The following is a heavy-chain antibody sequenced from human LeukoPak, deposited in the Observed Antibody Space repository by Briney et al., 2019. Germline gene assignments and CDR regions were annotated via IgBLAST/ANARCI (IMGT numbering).Heavy chain of an antibody. CDR3: ARGSGSYPIPDY. D-gene: IGHD3-16*02. CDR1: GYIFTAFY. V-gene: IGHV1-2*02. Sequence: ASVKVSCKASGYIFTAFYIHWVRQAPGQGLEWMGWINPNSGGTNYAQKFQGRVTMTRDTSISTAYMELSRLRSDDTAVYYCARGSGSYPIPDYWGQGTLVTVSS. J-gene: IGHJ4*02. CDR2: INPNSGGT.